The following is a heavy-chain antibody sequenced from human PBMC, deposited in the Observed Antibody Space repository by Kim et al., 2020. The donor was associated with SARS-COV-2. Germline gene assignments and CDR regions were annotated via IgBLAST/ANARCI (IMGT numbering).Heavy chain of an antibody. CDR2: IKQDGSEK. J-gene: IGHJ4*02. V-gene: IGHV3-7*03. CDR1: GFTFSSYW. CDR3: AREPLSGGYCSGGSCYSDY. D-gene: IGHD2-15*01. Sequence: GGSLRLSCAASGFTFSSYWMSWVRQAPGKGLEWVANIKQDGSEKYYVDSVKGRFTISRDNAKNSLYLQMNSLRAEDTAVYYCAREPLSGGYCSGGSCYSDYWGQGTLVTVSS.